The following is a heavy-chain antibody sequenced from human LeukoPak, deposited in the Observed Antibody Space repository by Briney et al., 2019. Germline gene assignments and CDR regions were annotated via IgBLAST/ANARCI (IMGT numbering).Heavy chain of an antibody. CDR1: GFTFSSYA. CDR2: ISYDGSNK. CDR3: ARDRAIAVAGGIDY. D-gene: IGHD6-19*01. J-gene: IGHJ4*02. Sequence: PGGSLRLSCAASGFTFSSYAMHWVRQAPGKGLEWVGVISYDGSNKYYADSVKGRFTISRDNSKNTLYLQMNSLRAEDTAVYYCARDRAIAVAGGIDYWGQGTLVTVSS. V-gene: IGHV3-30*04.